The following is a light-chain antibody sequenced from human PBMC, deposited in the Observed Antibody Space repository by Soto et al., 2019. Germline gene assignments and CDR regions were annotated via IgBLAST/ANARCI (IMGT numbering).Light chain of an antibody. CDR2: GAS. V-gene: IGKV3-20*01. J-gene: IGKJ1*01. CDR1: QSVSSSY. CDR3: QQYGDSPWT. Sequence: GLTQFPGTLSSSPGERATLSCRASQSVSSSYLAWYQQKPGQAPRLLIYGASSRATGIPDRFSGSGSGTDFTLTINRLEPEDFAVYFCQQYGDSPWTFGQGTKVEI.